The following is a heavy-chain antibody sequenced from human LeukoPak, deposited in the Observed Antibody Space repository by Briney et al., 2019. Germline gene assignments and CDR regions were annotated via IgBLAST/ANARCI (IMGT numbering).Heavy chain of an antibody. Sequence: PGRSLRLSCAASGFTFSSYAMHWVRQAPGKGLEWVAVISYDGSNKYYADSVKGRFTISRDNSKNTLYLQMNSLRAEGTAVYYCARGLGWPGDYWGQGTLVTVSS. CDR1: GFTFSSYA. CDR2: ISYDGSNK. V-gene: IGHV3-30*04. J-gene: IGHJ4*02. CDR3: ARGLGWPGDY. D-gene: IGHD2-15*01.